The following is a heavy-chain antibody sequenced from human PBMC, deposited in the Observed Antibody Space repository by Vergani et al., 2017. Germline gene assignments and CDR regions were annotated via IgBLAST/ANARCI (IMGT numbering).Heavy chain of an antibody. D-gene: IGHD2-15*01. J-gene: IGHJ4*02. CDR2: IHTSGST. V-gene: IGHV4-61*02. CDR3: ARGSCLGGSCYKPLFYC. CDR1: GGSINSHNYY. Sequence: QVQLQESGPGLVKPSQTLSLTCTVSGGSINSHNYYWSWIRQPAGKGLEWIGRIHTSGSTNYNPSLKSRVTMSEDTSKNQFSLNLTSVSAADTAVYFCARGSCLGGSCYKPLFYCWGQGILVTVSS.